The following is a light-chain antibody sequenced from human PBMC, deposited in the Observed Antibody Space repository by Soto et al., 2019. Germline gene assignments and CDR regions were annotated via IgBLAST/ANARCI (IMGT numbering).Light chain of an antibody. Sequence: DIQMTQSPSSLSASVEDRFVITCRASQSISNHLNWYQQKPGKAPKLLIFAASILQSGVPSRFSGSRSGPDFTLTISSLQPEDFATYYCQQSYSSPPTFGQGT. J-gene: IGKJ1*01. V-gene: IGKV1-39*01. CDR2: AAS. CDR3: QQSYSSPPT. CDR1: QSISNH.